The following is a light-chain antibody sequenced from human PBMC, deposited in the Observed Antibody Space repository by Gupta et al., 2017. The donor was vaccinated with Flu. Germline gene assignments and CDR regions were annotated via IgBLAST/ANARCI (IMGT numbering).Light chain of an antibody. CDR3: AAWDDSLNGYV. V-gene: IGLV1-44*01. J-gene: IGLJ1*01. CDR2: SDN. Sequence: ASGTPGQRVSLSCSGSNSNIGSNTVAWYQQLPGAAPKVLIYSDNQRPSGVPDRFSGSKSGSSASLGISGLESEDEADYYCAAWDDSLNGYV. CDR1: NSNIGSNT.